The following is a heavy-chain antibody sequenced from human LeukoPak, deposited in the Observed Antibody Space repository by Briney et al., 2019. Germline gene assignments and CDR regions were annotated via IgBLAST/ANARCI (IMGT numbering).Heavy chain of an antibody. Sequence: ASVNVSCKASGYTFTTYYMHWVRQAPGQGLEWMGIINPSGGSTRYAQKLQGRVTMTRDTSTSTVYMELSSLISEDTAVYYCASYHHRDFGDYYGMDVWGQGTTVTVSS. CDR1: GYTFTTYY. CDR2: INPSGGST. D-gene: IGHD4-17*01. CDR3: ASYHHRDFGDYYGMDV. V-gene: IGHV1-46*04. J-gene: IGHJ6*02.